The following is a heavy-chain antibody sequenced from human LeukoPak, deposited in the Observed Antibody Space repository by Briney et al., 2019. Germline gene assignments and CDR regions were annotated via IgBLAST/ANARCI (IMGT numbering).Heavy chain of an antibody. Sequence: GGSLRLSCAASGFTFDDYAMHWVRQAPGKGLEWVSGISWNSGSIGYADSVKGRFTISRDNAKNSLYLQMNSLRAEDTALYYCAKDMAYGDYKYFDYWGQGTLVTVSS. D-gene: IGHD4-17*01. CDR1: GFTFDDYA. CDR2: ISWNSGSI. J-gene: IGHJ4*02. CDR3: AKDMAYGDYKYFDY. V-gene: IGHV3-9*01.